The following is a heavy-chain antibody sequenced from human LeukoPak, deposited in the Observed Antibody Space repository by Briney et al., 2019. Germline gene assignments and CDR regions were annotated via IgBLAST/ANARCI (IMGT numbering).Heavy chain of an antibody. J-gene: IGHJ6*02. V-gene: IGHV3-7*03. Sequence: PGGSLRLSCAASGFTFSSYSMNWARQAPGKGLEWVASINHNGNVNYYVDSVKGRFTISRDNAKNSLYLQMSNLRAEDTAVYFCARGGGWAAWGQGATVTVSS. CDR1: GFTFSSYS. CDR3: ARGGGWAA. D-gene: IGHD2-15*01. CDR2: INHNGNVN.